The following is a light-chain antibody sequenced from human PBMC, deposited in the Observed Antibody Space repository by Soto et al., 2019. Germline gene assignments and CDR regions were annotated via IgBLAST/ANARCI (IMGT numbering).Light chain of an antibody. CDR3: SSYTSSGTRV. CDR1: TSDVGGYNF. Sequence: QSALTQPASVSGSPGQSITISCTGTTSDVGGYNFVSWYQLHPGKAPKLMIFEVSNRPSGVSNRFSGSKSGNTASLTISGLQAEDAADYYCSSYTSSGTRVFGTGTKLTDL. CDR2: EVS. V-gene: IGLV2-14*01. J-gene: IGLJ1*01.